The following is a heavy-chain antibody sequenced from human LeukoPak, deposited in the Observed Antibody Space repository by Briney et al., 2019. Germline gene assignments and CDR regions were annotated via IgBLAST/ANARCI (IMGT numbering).Heavy chain of an antibody. J-gene: IGHJ4*02. CDR3: AKHQVRSHDY. CDR2: SGYTGDFT. CDR1: GFTFSSYW. V-gene: IGHV3-23*01. Sequence: GGSLRLSCAASGFTFSSYWMSWVRQAPGEGLEWVSVSGYTGDFTYYADSVKGRFTVFRDNSKNTVYLQMNSLRVEDTAVYYCAKHQVRSHDYWGQGTLVTVSS.